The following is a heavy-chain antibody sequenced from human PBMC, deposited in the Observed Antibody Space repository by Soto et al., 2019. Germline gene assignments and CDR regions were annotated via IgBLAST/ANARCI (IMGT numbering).Heavy chain of an antibody. D-gene: IGHD2-2*01. Sequence: QVQLQESGPGLVKPSQTLSLTCTVSGGSISSGDYYWSWIRQPPGKGLEWIGYIYYSGSTYYNPSLKSRVTISVDTSKNQFPLKLSSVTAADTAVYYCARDRATKYCSSTSCYAGDWFDPWGQGTLVTVSS. CDR2: IYYSGST. CDR3: ARDRATKYCSSTSCYAGDWFDP. J-gene: IGHJ5*02. V-gene: IGHV4-30-4*01. CDR1: GGSISSGDYY.